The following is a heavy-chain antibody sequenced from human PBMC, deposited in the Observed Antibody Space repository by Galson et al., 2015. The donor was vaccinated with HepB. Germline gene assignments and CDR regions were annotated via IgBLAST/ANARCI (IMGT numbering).Heavy chain of an antibody. V-gene: IGHV3-30-3*01. CDR2: ISYDGSNK. CDR3: ARDGYDSILDY. CDR1: GSTFSSYA. J-gene: IGHJ4*02. Sequence: SLRLSCPASGSTFSSYAMHWVRQAPGKGLEWVAVISYDGSNKYYADSVKGRFTISRDNSKNTLYLQMNSLRAEERSVYYCARDGYDSILDYWGQGTLVTVSS. D-gene: IGHD3-22*01.